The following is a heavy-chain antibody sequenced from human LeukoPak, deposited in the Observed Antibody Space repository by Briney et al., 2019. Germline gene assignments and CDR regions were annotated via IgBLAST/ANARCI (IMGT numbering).Heavy chain of an antibody. CDR1: GFTFSSYS. V-gene: IGHV3-21*01. J-gene: IGHJ3*02. Sequence: GGSLRLSCAASGFTFSSYSMNWVRQAPGKGLEWVSSISSSSSYIYYADSVKGRFTISRDNAKNSLYLQMNSLRAEDTAVYYCARDLCSSTSCSAGAFDIWGQGTMVTVSS. D-gene: IGHD2-2*01. CDR2: ISSSSSYI. CDR3: ARDLCSSTSCSAGAFDI.